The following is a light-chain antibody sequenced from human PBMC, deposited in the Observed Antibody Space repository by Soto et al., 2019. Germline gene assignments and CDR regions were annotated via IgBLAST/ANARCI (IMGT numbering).Light chain of an antibody. Sequence: DIHLTQSPSFLSASIGDRVTITCRASQGISSYLAWYQQKPGKAPKLLIYAASTLQSGVPSRFSGSGSGTEFTLTISSLQPEDFATYYCQQLNSYPQFSFGPGTKVDI. J-gene: IGKJ3*01. CDR3: QQLNSYPQFS. V-gene: IGKV1-9*01. CDR1: QGISSY. CDR2: AAS.